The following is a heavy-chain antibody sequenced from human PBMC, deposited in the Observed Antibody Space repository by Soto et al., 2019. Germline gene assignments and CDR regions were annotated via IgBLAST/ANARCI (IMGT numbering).Heavy chain of an antibody. J-gene: IGHJ5*02. Sequence: PGGSLRLSCAASGFTFSSYAMSWVRQAPGKGLEWVSAISVSGGSTYYADSVKGRFTISRDNSENTLYLQMNSLRAEDTAVYDCAKGGLVVVVAAIGTSDRFDPWGPGTLVTVSS. CDR2: ISVSGGST. CDR3: AKGGLVVVVAAIGTSDRFDP. CDR1: GFTFSSYA. D-gene: IGHD2-15*01. V-gene: IGHV3-23*01.